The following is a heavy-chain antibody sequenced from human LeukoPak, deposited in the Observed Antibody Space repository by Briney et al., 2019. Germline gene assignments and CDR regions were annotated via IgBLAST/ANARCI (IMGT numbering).Heavy chain of an antibody. V-gene: IGHV3-74*01. CDR3: ARENLAAAADY. Sequence: SGGSLRLSCAASEFTFSAYWMHWVRQAPGKGLVWVSRIRGDGSMTNYADSGKGRFTISRDNAKNTLYLQMNSLRLEDTAVYYCARENLAAAADYWGQGTVVTVSS. CDR2: IRGDGSMT. CDR1: EFTFSAYW. D-gene: IGHD6-25*01. J-gene: IGHJ4*02.